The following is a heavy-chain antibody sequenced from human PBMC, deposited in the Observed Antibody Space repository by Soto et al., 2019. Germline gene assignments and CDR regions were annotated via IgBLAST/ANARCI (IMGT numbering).Heavy chain of an antibody. Sequence: QVQLQESGPGLVKPSETLSLTCTVSGDSVSSATYYWSWIRQPPGKALEWIGTIYYSGRTNYNPSIMRRVIMSVYTSKNQYSLNLSSVTAADTAVYYCARDRGTASKHNWLDTWGQGTQVTVSA. CDR2: IYYSGRT. J-gene: IGHJ5*02. D-gene: IGHD3-10*01. CDR1: GDSVSSATYY. V-gene: IGHV4-61*01. CDR3: ARDRGTASKHNWLDT.